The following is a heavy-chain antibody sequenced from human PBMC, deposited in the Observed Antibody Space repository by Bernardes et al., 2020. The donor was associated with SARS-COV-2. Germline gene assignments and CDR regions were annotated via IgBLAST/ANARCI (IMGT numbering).Heavy chain of an antibody. CDR3: ARDPGRSGYLLGY. D-gene: IGHD3-3*01. V-gene: IGHV4-59*11. Sequence: SETLSLTCTVSGGSISGHYWSWIRQPPGKGLEWIGYIYYSGSTNYNPSLKSRVTISVDTSKNQFSLKLSSVTAADTAVYYCARDPGRSGYLLGYWGQGTLVTVSS. CDR2: IYYSGST. CDR1: GGSISGHY. J-gene: IGHJ4*02.